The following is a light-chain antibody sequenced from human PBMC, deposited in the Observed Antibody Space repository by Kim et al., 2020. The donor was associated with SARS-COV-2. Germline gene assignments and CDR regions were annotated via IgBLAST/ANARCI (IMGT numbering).Light chain of an antibody. J-gene: IGLJ2*01. V-gene: IGLV3-21*04. Sequence: SYELTQPPSVSVAPGKTARITCGGNNIGSKSVHWYQQKPGQAPVLVISYDSDRPSGIPERLSGSKSGNTATLTISRVEAGDEADYYCQVWDNTSDHVVFG. CDR1: NIGSKS. CDR3: QVWDNTSDHVV. CDR2: YDS.